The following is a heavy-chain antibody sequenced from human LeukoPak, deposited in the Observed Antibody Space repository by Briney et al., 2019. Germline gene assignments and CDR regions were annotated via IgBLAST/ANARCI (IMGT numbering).Heavy chain of an antibody. CDR1: GGTFSSYA. J-gene: IGHJ4*02. Sequence: SVKVSCKASGGTFSSYAISWVRQAPGQGLEWMGGIIPIFGTANYAQKFQGRVTITADESTSTAYMELSSLKSEDTAVYYCASTEYYYDSSGYYGNWGQGTLVTVSS. CDR2: IIPIFGTA. D-gene: IGHD3-22*01. V-gene: IGHV1-69*01. CDR3: ASTEYYYDSSGYYGN.